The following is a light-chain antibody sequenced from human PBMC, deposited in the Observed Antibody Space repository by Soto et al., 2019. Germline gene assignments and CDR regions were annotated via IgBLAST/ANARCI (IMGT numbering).Light chain of an antibody. V-gene: IGLV2-14*01. CDR2: DVS. J-gene: IGLJ2*01. CDR3: SSYTSCSTVV. CDR1: SSDVGGYNY. Sequence: QSALTQPASVSGSPGQSITISCTGTSSDVGGYNYVSWYQQHPGKAPILMIYDVSNRPSGVSTRFSGSKSGNTASLTLSGLQAEDDADYYCSSYTSCSTVVFGGGNKLTVL.